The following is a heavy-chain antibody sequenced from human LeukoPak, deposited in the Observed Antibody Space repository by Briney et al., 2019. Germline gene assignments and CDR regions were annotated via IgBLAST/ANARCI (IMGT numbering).Heavy chain of an antibody. CDR3: AKDIGRFPHALDI. V-gene: IGHV3-9*01. CDR2: ISWNSGSI. J-gene: IGHJ3*02. CDR1: GGSFSGYY. Sequence: LSLTCAVYGGSFSGYYWSWIRQPPGKGLEWVSGISWNSGSIGYADSVKGRFTISRDNAKNSLYLQMNSLRAEDTALYYCAKDIGRFPHALDIWGQGTMVTVSS. D-gene: IGHD2-21*01.